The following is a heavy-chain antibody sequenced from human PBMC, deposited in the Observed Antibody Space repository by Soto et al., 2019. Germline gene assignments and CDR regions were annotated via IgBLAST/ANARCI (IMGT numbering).Heavy chain of an antibody. CDR1: GFTFSSYW. Sequence: GGSLRLSCAASGFTFSSYWMSWVRQAPGKGLEWVANIKQDGSEKYYVDSVKGRFTISRDNAKNSLYLQMNSLRAEDTAVYYCARQRQDYGDNWYFDLWGRGTLVTVSS. J-gene: IGHJ2*01. V-gene: IGHV3-7*01. D-gene: IGHD4-17*01. CDR3: ARQRQDYGDNWYFDL. CDR2: IKQDGSEK.